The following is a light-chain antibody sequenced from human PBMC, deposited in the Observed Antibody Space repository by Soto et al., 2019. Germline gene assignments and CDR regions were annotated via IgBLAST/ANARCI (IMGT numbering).Light chain of an antibody. CDR1: QSVSSN. Sequence: EIVMTQSPATLSVSPGERATLSCRASQSVSSNLAWYQQKPGQAPRLLIYDASTRATGIPARFSGSGSGTEFTPTISSLQSEDFAVYYCQQYNNWPPAFGQGTKAEIK. J-gene: IGKJ1*01. CDR2: DAS. V-gene: IGKV3-15*01. CDR3: QQYNNWPPA.